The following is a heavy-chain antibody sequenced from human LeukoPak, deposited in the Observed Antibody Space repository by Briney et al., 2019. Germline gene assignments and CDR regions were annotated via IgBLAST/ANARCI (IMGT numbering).Heavy chain of an antibody. CDR1: GYSISSGYY. J-gene: IGHJ5*02. CDR3: ARQYVRGVIITVNWFDP. D-gene: IGHD3-10*01. Sequence: SETLSHTCTVSGYSISSGYYWGWIRQPPGKGLEWIGSIYHSGSTYYNPSLKSRVTISVDTSENQFSLKLSSVTAADTAVYYCARQYVRGVIITVNWFDPWGQGTLVTVSS. CDR2: IYHSGST. V-gene: IGHV4-38-2*02.